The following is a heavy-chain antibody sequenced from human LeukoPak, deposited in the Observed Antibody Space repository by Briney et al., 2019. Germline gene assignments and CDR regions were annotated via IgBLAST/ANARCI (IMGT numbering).Heavy chain of an antibody. Sequence: PGGSLRLSCAASRFTVSSNYMSWVRQAPGKGLEWVSVIYSGGSTYYADSVKGRFTISRDNSKNTLYLQMNSLRAEDTAVYYCTRGRSAGSYPKLYYFDYWGQGTLVTVSS. V-gene: IGHV3-66*01. J-gene: IGHJ4*02. CDR3: TRGRSAGSYPKLYYFDY. CDR2: IYSGGST. D-gene: IGHD3-10*01. CDR1: RFTVSSNY.